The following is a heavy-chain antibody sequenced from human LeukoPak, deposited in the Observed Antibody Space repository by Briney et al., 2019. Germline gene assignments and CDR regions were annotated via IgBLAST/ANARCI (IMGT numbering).Heavy chain of an antibody. Sequence: GGSLRLSCAASGFTFSSYAVSWVRQSLGKGLKWVSGISGRGESTYYADSVKGRFTISKDNSRNTVYLQMNSLRAEDTAVYYCAASLDLAVYGIDYWGQGTLATVSS. CDR1: GFTFSSYA. CDR2: ISGRGEST. CDR3: AASLDLAVYGIDY. V-gene: IGHV3-23*01. J-gene: IGHJ4*02. D-gene: IGHD2-8*02.